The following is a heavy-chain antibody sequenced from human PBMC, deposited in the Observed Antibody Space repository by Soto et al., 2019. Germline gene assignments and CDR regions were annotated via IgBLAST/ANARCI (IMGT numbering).Heavy chain of an antibody. Sequence: QLQLQESGPGLVKPSETLSLTCTVSGGSISSSSYYWGWIRQPPGKGLEGIGSIYYSGSTYYNPSLKSRVTISVDTSKNQFSLKLSSVTAADTAVYYCARLPYSSSRGIFDYWGQGTLVTVSS. CDR3: ARLPYSSSRGIFDY. V-gene: IGHV4-39*01. CDR2: IYYSGST. D-gene: IGHD6-13*01. J-gene: IGHJ4*02. CDR1: GGSISSSSYY.